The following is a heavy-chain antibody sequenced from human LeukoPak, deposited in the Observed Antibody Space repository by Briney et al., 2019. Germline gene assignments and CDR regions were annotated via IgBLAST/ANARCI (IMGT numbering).Heavy chain of an antibody. D-gene: IGHD3-10*02. Sequence: GGSLRLSCAASGFTFSSYNMNWVRQAPGKGLEWVGRIKSKTDGGTTDYAAPVKGRFTISRDDSKNTLYLQMNSLRAEDTAVYYCAELGITMIGGVWGKGTTVTISS. V-gene: IGHV3-15*01. CDR1: GFTFSSYN. CDR2: IKSKTDGGTT. J-gene: IGHJ6*04. CDR3: AELGITMIGGV.